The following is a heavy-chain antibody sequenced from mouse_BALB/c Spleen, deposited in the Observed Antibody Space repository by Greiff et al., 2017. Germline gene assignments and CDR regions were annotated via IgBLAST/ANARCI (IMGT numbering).Heavy chain of an antibody. Sequence: DVMLVESGGGLVKPGGSLKLSCAASGFTFSSYAMSWVRQSPEKRLEWVAEISSGGSYTYYPDTVTGRFTISRDNAKNTLYLEMSSLRSEDTAMYYCARYYYGYAMDYWGQGTTLTVSS. V-gene: IGHV5-9-4*01. CDR1: GFTFSSYA. CDR2: ISSGGSYT. CDR3: ARYYYGYAMDY. J-gene: IGHJ2*01. D-gene: IGHD1-2*01.